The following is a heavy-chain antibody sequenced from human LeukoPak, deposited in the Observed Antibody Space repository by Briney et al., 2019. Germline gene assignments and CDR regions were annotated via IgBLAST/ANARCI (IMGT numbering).Heavy chain of an antibody. D-gene: IGHD5-12*01. Sequence: GGSLRLSCAASGFTFGTYSMPWVRQAPGKGLEYVSAINGDGDNTFYANSVMGRFTISRDNSKNTLYLQMGSLRPEDMAVYYCARVNRGYDYWGQGTLVTVSS. CDR2: INGDGDNT. CDR1: GFTFGTYS. J-gene: IGHJ4*02. CDR3: ARVNRGYDY. V-gene: IGHV3-64*01.